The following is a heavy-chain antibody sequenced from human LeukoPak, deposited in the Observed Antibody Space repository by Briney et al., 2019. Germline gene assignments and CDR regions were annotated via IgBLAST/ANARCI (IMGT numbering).Heavy chain of an antibody. Sequence: ASVKVSCKASGYTFTGYYMHWVRQAPGQGLEWMGRINPNSGGTIYAQKFQGRVTMTEDTSTDTAYMELSSLRSEDTAVYYCATVSSGMVERDYWGQGTLVTVSS. CDR2: INPNSGGT. J-gene: IGHJ4*02. CDR1: GYTFTGYY. CDR3: ATVSSGMVERDY. V-gene: IGHV1-2*06. D-gene: IGHD3-10*01.